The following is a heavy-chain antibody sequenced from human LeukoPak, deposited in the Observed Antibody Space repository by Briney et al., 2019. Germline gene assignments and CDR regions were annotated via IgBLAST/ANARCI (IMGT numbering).Heavy chain of an antibody. V-gene: IGHV4-39*01. D-gene: IGHD5-18*01. J-gene: IGHJ5*02. Sequence: SETLSLTCTVSGVSISSSSYYWGWIRQPPGKGLEWIGSIYYSGSTYYNPSLKSRVTISVDTSKNQFSLKLSSVTAADTAVYYCERQEEWIQLFLTWLDHWGQGTLVTVSS. CDR1: GVSISSSSYY. CDR3: ERQEEWIQLFLTWLDH. CDR2: IYYSGST.